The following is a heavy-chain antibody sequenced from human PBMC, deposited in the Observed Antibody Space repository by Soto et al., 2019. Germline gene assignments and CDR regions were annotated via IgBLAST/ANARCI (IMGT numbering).Heavy chain of an antibody. D-gene: IGHD4-17*01. CDR3: ARDLSQNGYGDYGTYFDP. Sequence: VASVKVSCKASGYTFTSYAMHWVRQAPGQRLEWMGWINAGNGNTKYSQKFQGRVTITRDTSASTAYMELSSLRSEDTAVYYCARDLSQNGYGDYGTYFDPWGQGTLVTVSS. J-gene: IGHJ5*02. V-gene: IGHV1-3*01. CDR2: INAGNGNT. CDR1: GYTFTSYA.